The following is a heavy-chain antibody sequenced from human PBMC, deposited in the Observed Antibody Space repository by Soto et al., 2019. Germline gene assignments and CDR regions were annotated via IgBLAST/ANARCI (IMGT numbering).Heavy chain of an antibody. J-gene: IGHJ4*02. V-gene: IGHV4-59*01. CDR2: LYYSGNT. CDR1: GASISTYY. CDR3: AATPRY. Sequence: SETLSLTCTVSGASISTYYWTWIRQAPGKGLEWIGYLYYSGNTNYNPSLKSRVTMSVDTSKNHFYLTLTSATAADTAVYYCAATPRYWGPGTLVTVSS.